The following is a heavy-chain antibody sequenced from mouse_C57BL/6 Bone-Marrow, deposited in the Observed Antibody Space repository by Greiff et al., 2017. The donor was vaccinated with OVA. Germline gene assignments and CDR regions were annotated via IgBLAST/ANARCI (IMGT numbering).Heavy chain of an antibody. Sequence: EVKVVESGGGLVQPGGSLKLSCAASGFTFSDYGMAWVRQAPRKGPEWVAFISNLAYSIYYADTVTGRFTISRENAKNPLYLEMSSLRSEDTAMYYCARRSSYWYFDVWGTGTTVTVSS. CDR2: ISNLAYSI. V-gene: IGHV5-15*01. CDR3: ARRSSYWYFDV. CDR1: GFTFSDYG. D-gene: IGHD1-1*01. J-gene: IGHJ1*03.